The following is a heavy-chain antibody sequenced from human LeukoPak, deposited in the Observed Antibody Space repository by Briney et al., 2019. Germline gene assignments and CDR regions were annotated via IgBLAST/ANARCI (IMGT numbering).Heavy chain of an antibody. CDR1: GGSISSYY. J-gene: IGHJ4*02. V-gene: IGHV4-59*08. CDR2: IYYSWST. CDR3: ARRSSSSFDY. Sequence: SETLSLTCTVSGGSISSYYWSWVRQPPGKGLEWLGRIYYSWSTNYNPSLKSRITISVDTSKNQPALKLSPVTAADTAVYCCARRSSSSFDYWGQGTLVTVSS. D-gene: IGHD6-6*01.